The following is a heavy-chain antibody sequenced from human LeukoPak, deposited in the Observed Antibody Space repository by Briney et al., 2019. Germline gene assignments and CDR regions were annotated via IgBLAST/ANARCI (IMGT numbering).Heavy chain of an antibody. V-gene: IGHV3-9*03. J-gene: IGHJ4*02. CDR1: GFTFDDYA. Sequence: GRSLRLSCAASGFTFDDYAMHWVRQAPGKGLEWVSGISWYSGSIGYADSVKGRFTISRDNAKNSLYLQMNSLRAEDMALYYCAKARYCSSTSCYWDYWGQGTLVTVSS. D-gene: IGHD2-2*01. CDR3: AKARYCSSTSCYWDY. CDR2: ISWYSGSI.